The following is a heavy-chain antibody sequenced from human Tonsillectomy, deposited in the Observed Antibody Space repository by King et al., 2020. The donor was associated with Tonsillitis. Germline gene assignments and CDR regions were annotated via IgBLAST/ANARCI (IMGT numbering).Heavy chain of an antibody. CDR1: GFTFSNAW. CDR2: IKSKTDRGTT. D-gene: IGHD1-26*01. J-gene: IGHJ3*02. V-gene: IGHV3-15*01. CDR3: TPVYSESYWYAFDI. Sequence: VQLVESGGGLVKPGGSLRLSCAASGFTFSNAWMSWVRQAPGKGLEWVGRIKSKTDRGTTDYAAPVKGRFTISRDDSKNTLYLQMNSLKTEDTAVYYCTPVYSESYWYAFDIWGQGTMVTVSS.